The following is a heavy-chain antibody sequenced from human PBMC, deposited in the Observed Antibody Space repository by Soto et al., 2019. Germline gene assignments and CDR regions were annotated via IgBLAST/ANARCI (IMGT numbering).Heavy chain of an antibody. CDR1: GYTFTSYA. CDR2: INAGNGNT. V-gene: IGHV1-3*01. Sequence: ASVPVSCKASGYTFTSYAMHWVRQAPGQRREWMGWINAGNGNTKDSQKFQGRVTITRDTSASTAYMELSSLRSEDTAVYYCARASSSSSYYDSSGYKYAGYYFDYWGQGTLVTVSS. J-gene: IGHJ4*02. D-gene: IGHD3-22*01. CDR3: ARASSSSSYYDSSGYKYAGYYFDY.